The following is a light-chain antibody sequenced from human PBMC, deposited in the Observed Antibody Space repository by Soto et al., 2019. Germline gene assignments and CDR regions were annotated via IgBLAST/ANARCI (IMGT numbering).Light chain of an antibody. CDR1: QSVSSY. V-gene: IGKV1-39*01. CDR3: QQSYSTPPFT. CDR2: EAS. J-gene: IGKJ3*01. Sequence: DIQMTQSPAPLSACVGDRVDITCRTSQSVSSYLNWYQAKPGKAPKLLIYEASSLESGVPSRFSGSRSGTDFTLTISNLQPEDSATYYCQQSYSTPPFTFGPGTRVDI.